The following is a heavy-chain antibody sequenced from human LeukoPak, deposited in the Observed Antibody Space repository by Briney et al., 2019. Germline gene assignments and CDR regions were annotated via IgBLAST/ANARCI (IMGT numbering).Heavy chain of an antibody. D-gene: IGHD3-22*01. CDR3: ARHRTVYYDSSGYYSPLGY. CDR2: IYYSGST. J-gene: IGHJ4*02. Sequence: SETLSLTCTVSGGSISSYYWSWIRQPPGKGLEWIGSIYYSGSTYYSPSLKSRVTISVDTSKNQFSLKLSSVTAADTAAYYCARHRTVYYDSSGYYSPLGYWGQGTLVTVSS. CDR1: GGSISSYY. V-gene: IGHV4-39*01.